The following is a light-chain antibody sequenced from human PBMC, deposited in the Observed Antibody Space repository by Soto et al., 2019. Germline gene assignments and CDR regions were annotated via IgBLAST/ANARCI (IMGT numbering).Light chain of an antibody. Sequence: QSVLTQPASVYGSPGQSITISCTGTSSDVGGYNYVSWYQQHPGKAPKLMIYDVSNRPSGVSNRFSGSKSGNTASLTISGLQAEDEADYYCSSYTSSIFYVFGTGTRSPS. CDR2: DVS. CDR3: SSYTSSIFYV. J-gene: IGLJ1*01. V-gene: IGLV2-14*01. CDR1: SSDVGGYNY.